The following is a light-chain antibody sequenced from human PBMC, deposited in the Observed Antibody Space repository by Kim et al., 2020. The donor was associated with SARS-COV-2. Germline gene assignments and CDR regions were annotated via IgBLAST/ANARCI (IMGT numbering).Light chain of an antibody. V-gene: IGLV1-40*01. Sequence: QSVLTQSPSVSGAPGQRVTFTCAGTSSNIGAGYGVHWYQQIPGTAPRLLISDSTNRPSGVPDQFSGSISGTSASLVITGLQVDDEADYYCQSFDNSLTGVVFGGGTKVTVL. CDR2: DST. CDR3: QSFDNSLTGVV. CDR1: SSNIGAGYG. J-gene: IGLJ2*01.